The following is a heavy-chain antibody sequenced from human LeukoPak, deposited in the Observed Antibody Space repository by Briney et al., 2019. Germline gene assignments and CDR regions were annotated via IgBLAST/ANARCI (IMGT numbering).Heavy chain of an antibody. V-gene: IGHV4-4*02. J-gene: IGHJ5*02. Sequence: GSLRLSCVASGLTFSSRDWMTWVRQAPGKGLEWIGEINHSGSTNYNPSLKSRVTISVDTSKNQFSLKLSSVTAADTAVYYCARRGMATSYRWGQGTLVTVSS. CDR1: GLTFSSRDW. CDR3: ARRGMATSYR. D-gene: IGHD5-24*01. CDR2: INHSGST.